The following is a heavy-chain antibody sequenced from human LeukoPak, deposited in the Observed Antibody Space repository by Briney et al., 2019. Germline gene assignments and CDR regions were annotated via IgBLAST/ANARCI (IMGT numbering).Heavy chain of an antibody. V-gene: IGHV1-2*02. D-gene: IGHD5-12*01. J-gene: IGHJ3*02. CDR3: ATSPGYSYSWGAFDI. Sequence: ASVKVSCKASANIFTTYYMQWVRQAPGQGLEWMGWMSLNSGATNYEQKLQGRVTLTRDTSISTAYMDLTSLRSDDTAVYYCATSPGYSYSWGAFDIWGQGTMVTVSS. CDR2: MSLNSGAT. CDR1: ANIFTTYY.